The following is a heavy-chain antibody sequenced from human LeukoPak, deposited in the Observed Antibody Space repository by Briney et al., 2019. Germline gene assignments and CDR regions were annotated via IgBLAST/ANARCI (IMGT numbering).Heavy chain of an antibody. CDR3: ATTMVQGVIGLSALDY. CDR2: ISYDGSNK. CDR1: GFTFSSYG. V-gene: IGHV3-30*03. Sequence: GGSLRPSCAASGFTFSSYGMHWVRQAPGKGLEWVAVISYDGSNKYYADSVKGRFTISRDNSKNTLYLQMNSLRAEDTAVYYCATTMVQGVIGLSALDYWGQGTLVTVSS. D-gene: IGHD3-10*01. J-gene: IGHJ4*02.